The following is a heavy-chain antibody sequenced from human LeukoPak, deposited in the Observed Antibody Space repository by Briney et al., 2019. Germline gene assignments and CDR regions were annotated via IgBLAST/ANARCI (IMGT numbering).Heavy chain of an antibody. CDR1: GFILSDHY. J-gene: IGHJ4*02. CDR2: NRNKANSYTT. CDR3: ARSYSSGWYVDY. V-gene: IGHV3-72*01. Sequence: PGGSLRLSCAASGFILSDHYMDWVRQAPGKGLEWVGRNRNKANSYTTEYAASVKGRFTISRDDSKNSMYLQMNSLKTEDTAVYYCARSYSSGWYVDYWGQGTLVTVSS. D-gene: IGHD6-19*01.